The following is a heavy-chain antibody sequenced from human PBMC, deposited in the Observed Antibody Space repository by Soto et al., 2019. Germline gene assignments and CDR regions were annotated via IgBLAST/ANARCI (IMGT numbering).Heavy chain of an antibody. CDR1: GYTFTSYG. V-gene: IGHV1-18*04. Sequence: ASVKVSCKASGYTFTSYGISWVRQAPGQGLEWMGWISAYNGNTNYAQKFQGRVTITADESTSTAYMELSSLRSEDTAVYYCARGYCSSTSCYIDPSPSYYYGMDVWGQGTTVTVSS. J-gene: IGHJ6*02. D-gene: IGHD2-2*02. CDR2: ISAYNGNT. CDR3: ARGYCSSTSCYIDPSPSYYYGMDV.